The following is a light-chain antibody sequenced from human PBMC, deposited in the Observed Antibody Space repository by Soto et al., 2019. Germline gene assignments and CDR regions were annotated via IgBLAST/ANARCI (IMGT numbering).Light chain of an antibody. CDR1: SSDVGGYNY. CDR3: SSYTSSTTFV. V-gene: IGLV2-14*03. CDR2: DVT. J-gene: IGLJ1*01. Sequence: QSVLTQPASVSGSPGQSITISCSGTSSDVGGYNYVSWYQQHPGKVPKLMISDVTNRPSGVSNRFSGSKSGNTASLTISGLQAEDEAEYYCSSYTSSTTFVFGTGTKLTVL.